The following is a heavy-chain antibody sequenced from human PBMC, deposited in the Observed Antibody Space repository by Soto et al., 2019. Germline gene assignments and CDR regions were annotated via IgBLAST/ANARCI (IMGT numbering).Heavy chain of an antibody. V-gene: IGHV3-30*03. CDR1: GFTFSSYG. J-gene: IGHJ6*02. CDR3: ARGGLVPYSMDV. Sequence: QVQLVESGGGVVQPGRSLRLYCAASGFTFSSYGMHWVRQAPGKGLEWVAVISYDGSNKYYADSVKGRFTISRDNSKNTLFLQMNSLRTEDTAVYYCARGGLVPYSMDVWGQGTTVTVSS. CDR2: ISYDGSNK.